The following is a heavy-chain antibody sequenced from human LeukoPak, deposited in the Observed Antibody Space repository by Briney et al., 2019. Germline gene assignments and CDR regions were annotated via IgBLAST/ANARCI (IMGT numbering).Heavy chain of an antibody. CDR3: ARAISLGWFDP. D-gene: IGHD3-16*01. J-gene: IGHJ5*02. V-gene: IGHV4-34*01. CDR2: INHSGST. Sequence: YWIGWVRQMPGKGLEWIGEINHSGSTNYNPSLKSRVTISVDTSKNQFSLKLSSVTAADTAVYYCARAISLGWFDPWGQGTLVAVSS. CDR1: Y.